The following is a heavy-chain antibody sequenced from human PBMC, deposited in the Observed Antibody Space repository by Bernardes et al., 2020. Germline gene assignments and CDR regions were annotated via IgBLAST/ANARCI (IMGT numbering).Heavy chain of an antibody. CDR2: IYFSGST. Sequence: SETLSLTCTVSGASMSSYYWSWIRQPPGKGLEWIGYIYFSGSTKYHPSLKSRVTISVDTSKNQFFLRLRSVTAADTAFYYCARHPVYSSSSDWFDPWGQGTLVTVYS. V-gene: IGHV4-59*01. CDR3: ARHPVYSSSSDWFDP. CDR1: GASMSSYY. J-gene: IGHJ5*02. D-gene: IGHD6-6*01.